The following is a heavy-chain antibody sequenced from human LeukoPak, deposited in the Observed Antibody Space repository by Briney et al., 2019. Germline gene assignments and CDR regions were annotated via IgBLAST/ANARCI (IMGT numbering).Heavy chain of an antibody. J-gene: IGHJ6*03. CDR1: GFTVSSKY. CDR2: IYSDGYT. D-gene: IGHD4-17*01. V-gene: IGHV3-53*01. CDR3: ARGGPSTTVTTSYSFFYMDV. Sequence: GGSLRLSCSASGFTVSSKYMSWVRQAPGKGLEWVSVIYSDGYTYYADSVKGRFTISRDNSKNTLYLQMNSLRAEDTAVCYCARGGPSTTVTTSYSFFYMDVWGGGTTVTVSS.